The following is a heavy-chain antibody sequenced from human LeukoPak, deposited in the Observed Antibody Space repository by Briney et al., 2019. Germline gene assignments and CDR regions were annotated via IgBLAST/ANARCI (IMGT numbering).Heavy chain of an antibody. D-gene: IGHD6-13*01. CDR1: GFTFSVYY. CDR2: ISSSSNTI. V-gene: IGHV3-11*01. Sequence: GGSLRLSCAASGFTFSVYYMSWIRQAPGKGLEWVSYISSSSNTIYYADSVKGRFTISRDNAKNSLYLQMNSLRAEDTAVYYCARDYSSSSYNWFDPWGQGTLVTVSS. CDR3: ARDYSSSSYNWFDP. J-gene: IGHJ5*02.